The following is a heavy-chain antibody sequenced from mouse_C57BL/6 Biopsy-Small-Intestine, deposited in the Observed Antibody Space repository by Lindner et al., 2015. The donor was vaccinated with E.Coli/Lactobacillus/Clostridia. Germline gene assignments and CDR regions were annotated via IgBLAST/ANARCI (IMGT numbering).Heavy chain of an antibody. CDR3: TRGGYYSNYVRTYFDY. J-gene: IGHJ2*01. Sequence: VQLQESGAELVKPGASVKMSCKASGYTFTSYWITWVKQRPGQGLEWIGDIYSGSGSTNYNEKFKNKATLTVDTSSSTAYMQLSSLTSEDSAVYYCTRGGYYSNYVRTYFDYWGQGITPTVSS. CDR2: IYSGSGST. D-gene: IGHD2-5*01. CDR1: GYTFTSYW. V-gene: IGHV1-55*01.